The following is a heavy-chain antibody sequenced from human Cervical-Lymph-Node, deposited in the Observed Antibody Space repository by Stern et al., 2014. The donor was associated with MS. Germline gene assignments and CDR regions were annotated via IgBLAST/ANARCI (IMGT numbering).Heavy chain of an antibody. CDR1: GFAFNMYS. V-gene: IGHV3-48*01. Sequence: MQLVESGGGLVQPGGSLRLACRASGFAFNMYSMNWVRQAPGKGLEWISYIRNSGDTIYYADSVKGRFTISRDNANNSLYLQMDSLRADDTAVYYCATSPRRFDYWGQGTLVTVSS. CDR2: IRNSGDTI. J-gene: IGHJ4*02. CDR3: ATSPRRFDY.